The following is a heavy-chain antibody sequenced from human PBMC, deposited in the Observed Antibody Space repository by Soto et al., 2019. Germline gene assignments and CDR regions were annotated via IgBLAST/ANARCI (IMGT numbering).Heavy chain of an antibody. CDR3: ARHSINDFWSGYPDY. D-gene: IGHD3-3*01. J-gene: IGHJ4*02. CDR1: GGSISSYY. CDR2: IYYSGST. V-gene: IGHV4-59*08. Sequence: SETLSLTCTVSGGSISSYYWSWIRQPPGKGLEWIGYIYYSGSTNYNPSLKSRVTISVDTSKNQFSLKLSSVTAADTAVYYCARHSINDFWSGYPDYWGQGTLVTVSS.